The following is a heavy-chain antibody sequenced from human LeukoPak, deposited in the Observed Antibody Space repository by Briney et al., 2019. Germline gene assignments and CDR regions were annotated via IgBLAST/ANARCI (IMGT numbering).Heavy chain of an antibody. J-gene: IGHJ5*02. CDR2: LNPNSGGT. D-gene: IGHD6-13*01. CDR1: GYTFTGYY. Sequence: ASVKVSCKASGYTFTGYYMHWARQAPGQGLEWMGWLNPNSGGTNYAQKFQGRVTMTRDTSISTAYMELSRLRSDDTAVYYCARTYSSSWYVNDWFDPWGQGTLVTVSS. V-gene: IGHV1-2*02. CDR3: ARTYSSSWYVNDWFDP.